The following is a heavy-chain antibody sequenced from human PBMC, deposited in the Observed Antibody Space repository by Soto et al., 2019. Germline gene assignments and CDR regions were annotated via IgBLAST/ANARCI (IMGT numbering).Heavy chain of an antibody. J-gene: IGHJ6*02. CDR2: INPNSGGT. CDR3: ARARVSLSYDILTGPPNYYYGMDV. V-gene: IGHV1-2*04. CDR1: GYTFTGYY. Sequence: ASVKVSCKASGYTFTGYYMHWVRQAPGQGLEWMGWINPNSGGTNYAQKFQGWVTMTRDTSISTAYMELSRLRSDDTAVYYCARARVSLSYDILTGPPNYYYGMDVWGQGTTVTVS. D-gene: IGHD3-9*01.